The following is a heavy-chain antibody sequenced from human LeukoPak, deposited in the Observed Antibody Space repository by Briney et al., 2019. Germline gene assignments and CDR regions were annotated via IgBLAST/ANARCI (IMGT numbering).Heavy chain of an antibody. V-gene: IGHV3-7*03. CDR3: ARDLDC. CDR1: GFTFNNYW. J-gene: IGHJ4*02. CDR2: IKQDGSDK. Sequence: PGGSLRLSWEASGFTFNNYWMSWVRQAPGKGLEWVANIKQDGSDKYYVDSVKGRFAISRDNAKNSLYLQMNSLRVDDTAVYYCARDLDCWGQGTLVSVSS.